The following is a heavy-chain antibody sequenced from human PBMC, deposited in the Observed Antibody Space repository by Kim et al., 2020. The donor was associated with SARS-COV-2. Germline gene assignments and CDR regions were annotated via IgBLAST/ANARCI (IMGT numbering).Heavy chain of an antibody. CDR2: ISYDGSNK. CDR3: AKDYLAPSPPSAMDPNHYYGMDV. CDR1: GFTFSSYG. V-gene: IGHV3-30*18. J-gene: IGHJ6*02. D-gene: IGHD5-18*01. Sequence: GVSLRLSCAASGFTFSSYGMHWVRQAPGKGLEWVAVISYDGSNKYYADSVKGRFTISRDNSKNTLYLQMNSLRAEDTAVYYCAKDYLAPSPPSAMDPNHYYGMDVWGQGTTVTVSS.